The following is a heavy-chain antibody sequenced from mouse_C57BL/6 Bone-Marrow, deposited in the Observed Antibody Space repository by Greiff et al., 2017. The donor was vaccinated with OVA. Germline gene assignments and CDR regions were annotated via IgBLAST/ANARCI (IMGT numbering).Heavy chain of an antibody. D-gene: IGHD2-1*01. CDR2: ISSGGDYI. CDR3: TRLLDAMDY. V-gene: IGHV5-9-1*02. J-gene: IGHJ4*01. CDR1: GFTFSSYA. Sequence: DVKLQESGEGLVKPGGSLKLPCAASGFTFSSYAMSWVRQTPEKRLEWVAYISSGGDYIYYADTVKGRFTISRDNARNTLYLQMSSLKSEDTAMYYCTRLLDAMDYWGQGTSVTVSS.